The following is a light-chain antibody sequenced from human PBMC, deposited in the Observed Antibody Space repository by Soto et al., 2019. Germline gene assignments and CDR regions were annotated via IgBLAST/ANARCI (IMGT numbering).Light chain of an antibody. V-gene: IGLV2-8*01. CDR1: SSDVGGYDY. J-gene: IGLJ1*01. CDR2: EVT. CDR3: SSFGGSNNYV. Sequence: SVLTQPPSASGSPGQSVTISCTGTSSDVGGYDYVSWYQQHPGKAPKLMIYEVTIRPSGVPDRFSGSKSGNTASLTVSGLQAEDEADYYCSSFGGSNNYVFGTGTKVTVL.